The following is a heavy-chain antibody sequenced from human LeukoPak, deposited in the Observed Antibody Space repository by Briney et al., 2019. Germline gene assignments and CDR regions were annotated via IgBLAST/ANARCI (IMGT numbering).Heavy chain of an antibody. V-gene: IGHV3-7*01. Sequence: GGSLRLSCSASGFTSSTYAMSWVRQAPGKGLEWVANIKQDGSEKYYVDSVKGRFTISRDNAKNSLYLQMNSLRAEDTAVYYCARVRNTYYDFWSGYYDAFDIWGQGTMVTVSS. D-gene: IGHD3-3*01. CDR2: IKQDGSEK. CDR3: ARVRNTYYDFWSGYYDAFDI. CDR1: GFTSSTYA. J-gene: IGHJ3*02.